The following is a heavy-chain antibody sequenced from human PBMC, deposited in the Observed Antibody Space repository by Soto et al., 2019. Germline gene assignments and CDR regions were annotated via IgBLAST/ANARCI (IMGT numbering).Heavy chain of an antibody. CDR2: IIPIFGTA. CDR3: ATTPPVGGYYYYGMDV. Sequence: QVQLVQSGAEVKKPGSSVKVSCKASGGTFSSYAISWVRQAPGQGLEWMGGIIPIFGTANYAQKFQGRVTITSDASTSTAYMELSSLRSEDTAVYYCATTPPVGGYYYYGMDVWGQGTTVTVCS. CDR1: GGTFSSYA. V-gene: IGHV1-69*05. D-gene: IGHD1-26*01. J-gene: IGHJ6*02.